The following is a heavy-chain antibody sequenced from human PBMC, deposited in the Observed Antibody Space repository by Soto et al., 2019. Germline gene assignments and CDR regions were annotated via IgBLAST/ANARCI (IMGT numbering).Heavy chain of an antibody. CDR3: AALVRSYVPFDY. J-gene: IGHJ4*02. CDR1: GYTFTSYY. CDR2: INPSGGST. Sequence: ASVKVSCKASGYTFTSYYMHWVRQAPGQGLEWMGIINPSGGSTSYAQKFQGRVTMTRDTSTSTVYMELSSLRSEDTAVYYCAALVRSYVPFDYWGQGTLVTVSS. D-gene: IGHD1-26*01. V-gene: IGHV1-46*01.